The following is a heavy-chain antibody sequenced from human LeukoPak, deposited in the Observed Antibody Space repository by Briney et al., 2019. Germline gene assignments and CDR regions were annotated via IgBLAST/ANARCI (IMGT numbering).Heavy chain of an antibody. Sequence: GGSLRLSCAASGFTFSDAWMSWVRQAPGKGLEWVGRIKRTTDAGTTDYAAPVKGRFTISRDNAKNSLYLQMNSLRAEDTAVYYCARDSSGYYYPDAFDIWGQGTMVTVSS. V-gene: IGHV3-15*01. J-gene: IGHJ3*02. CDR3: ARDSSGYYYPDAFDI. D-gene: IGHD3-22*01. CDR2: IKRTTDAGTT. CDR1: GFTFSDAW.